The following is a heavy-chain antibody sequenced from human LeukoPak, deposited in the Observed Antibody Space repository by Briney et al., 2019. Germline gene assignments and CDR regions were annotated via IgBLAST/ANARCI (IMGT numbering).Heavy chain of an antibody. J-gene: IGHJ4*02. V-gene: IGHV4-59*01. CDR3: ARFTRSPFRFDC. Sequence: SETLSLTCTVSGGSISNYHWSWIRQPPGKGLEWIGYVYYSGGTNYNPSLKSRVTISVDTSKNQVSLKLSSVTAADTAVYYCARFTRSPFRFDCWGQGILVTVSS. CDR1: GGSISNYH. D-gene: IGHD1-1*01. CDR2: VYYSGGT.